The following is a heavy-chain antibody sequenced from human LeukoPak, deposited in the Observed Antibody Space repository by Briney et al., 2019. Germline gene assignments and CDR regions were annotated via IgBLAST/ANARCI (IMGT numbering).Heavy chain of an antibody. Sequence: SETLSLTCTDSGGSISSSSYYWGWIRQPPGKGLEWIGSIYYSGSTYYNPSLKSRVTISVDTSKNQFSLKLSSVTAADTAVYYCARLVAARPIDYWGQGTLVTVSS. CDR3: ARLVAARPIDY. V-gene: IGHV4-39*01. CDR2: IYYSGST. D-gene: IGHD6-6*01. J-gene: IGHJ4*02. CDR1: GGSISSSSYY.